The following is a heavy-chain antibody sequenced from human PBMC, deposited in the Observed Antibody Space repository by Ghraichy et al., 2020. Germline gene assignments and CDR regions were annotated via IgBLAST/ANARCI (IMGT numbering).Heavy chain of an antibody. Sequence: GGSLRLSCAASGFTVSSNYMSWVRQAPGKGLEWVSVIYSGGSTYYADSVKGRFTISRDNSKNTLYLQMNSLRAEDTAVYYCALRKESYDLDYWGQGTLVTVSS. D-gene: IGHD5-18*01. J-gene: IGHJ4*02. CDR1: GFTVSSNY. CDR2: IYSGGST. CDR3: ALRKESYDLDY. V-gene: IGHV3-66*02.